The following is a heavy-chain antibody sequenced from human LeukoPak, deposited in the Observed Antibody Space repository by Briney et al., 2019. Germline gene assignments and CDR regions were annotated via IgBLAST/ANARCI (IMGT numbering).Heavy chain of an antibody. CDR1: GYTFTRYY. CDR3: ARGTGRFGELFRRGQPGPNWFDH. D-gene: IGHD3-10*01. V-gene: IGHV1-2*02. Sequence: GASVKVSCKASGYTFTRYYMHGVRQAPGQGLEWMGWINPNSGGTNYAQKFQGRVTMTRDTSISTAYMELSRLRSDDTAVYYCARGTGRFGELFRRGQPGPNWFDHWGQGTLVTVSS. CDR2: INPNSGGT. J-gene: IGHJ5*02.